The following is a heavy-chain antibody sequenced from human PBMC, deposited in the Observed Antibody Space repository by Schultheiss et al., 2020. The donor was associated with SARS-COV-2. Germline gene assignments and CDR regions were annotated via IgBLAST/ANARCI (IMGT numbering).Heavy chain of an antibody. CDR3: ARGSTLGYGMDV. CDR1: GFTFSSHS. D-gene: IGHD5/OR15-5a*01. V-gene: IGHV3-21*04. Sequence: GGSLRLSCAASGFTFSSHSMNWVRQAPGKGLEWVSGISWNSGSIGYVDSVKGRFTISRDNAKNSLYLQMNSLRAEDTAVYYCARGSTLGYGMDVWGQGTTVTVSS. CDR2: ISWNSGSI. J-gene: IGHJ6*02.